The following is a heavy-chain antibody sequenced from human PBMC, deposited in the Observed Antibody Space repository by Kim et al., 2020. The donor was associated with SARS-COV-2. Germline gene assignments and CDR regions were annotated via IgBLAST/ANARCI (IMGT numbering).Heavy chain of an antibody. CDR2: GGT. J-gene: IGHJ1*01. V-gene: IGHV1-2*02. D-gene: IGHD3-10*01. Sequence: GGTNYAQKFQGRVTMTRDTSISTAYMELSRLRSDDTAVYYCASGSEYFQHWGQGTLVTVSS. CDR3: ASGSEYFQH.